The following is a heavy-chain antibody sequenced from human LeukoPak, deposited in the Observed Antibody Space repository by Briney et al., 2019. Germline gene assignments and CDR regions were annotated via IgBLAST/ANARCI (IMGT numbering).Heavy chain of an antibody. CDR2: ISAHNGNT. V-gene: IGHV1-18*01. Sequence: ASVKVSYKASGGTFSSYAISWVRQAPGQGLEWMGWISAHNGNTNYAQKLQGRVTMTTDTSTSTAYMELRSLRSDDTAVYYCARDTKSSGSYPPIWYYYYGMDVWGQGTTVTVSS. CDR3: ARDTKSSGSYPPIWYYYYGMDV. J-gene: IGHJ6*02. D-gene: IGHD1-26*01. CDR1: GGTFSSYA.